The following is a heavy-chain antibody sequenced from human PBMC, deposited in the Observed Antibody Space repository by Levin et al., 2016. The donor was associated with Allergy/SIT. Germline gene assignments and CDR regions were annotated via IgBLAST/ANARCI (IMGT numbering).Heavy chain of an antibody. D-gene: IGHD5-18*01. CDR1: GGSISSYY. Sequence: GSLRLSCTVSGGSISSYYWSWIRQPPGKGLEWIGYIYYSGSTNYNPSLKSRVTISVDTSKNQFSLNLSSVTAADTAVYYCARESDTAMFTYGMDVWGQGTTVTVSS. V-gene: IGHV4-59*01. CDR3: ARESDTAMFTYGMDV. CDR2: IYYSGST. J-gene: IGHJ6*02.